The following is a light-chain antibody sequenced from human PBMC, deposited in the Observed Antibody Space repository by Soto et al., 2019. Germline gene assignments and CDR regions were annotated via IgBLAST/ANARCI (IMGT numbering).Light chain of an antibody. CDR3: APWDDSLSGLDV. J-gene: IGLJ1*01. Sequence: QSVLTQPPSASGTPGQRVTISCSGSSSNIGSNYVYWYQQLPGTAPKLLIYRNNQRPSGVPDRFSGSKSGTSASLAISGLRSEDEADYYCAPWDDSLSGLDVFATGTKLTVL. V-gene: IGLV1-47*01. CDR1: SSNIGSNY. CDR2: RNN.